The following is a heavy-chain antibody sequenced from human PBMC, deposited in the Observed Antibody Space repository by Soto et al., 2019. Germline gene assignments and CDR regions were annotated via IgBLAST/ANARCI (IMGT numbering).Heavy chain of an antibody. CDR2: IIPIFGTA. CDR3: ARGRGEGYNEKFDY. D-gene: IGHD1-1*01. V-gene: IGHV1-69*12. CDR1: GGTFSSYA. Sequence: QVQLVQSVAEVKKPVSSVKVSCKASGGTFSSYAISWVRQAPGQGLEWMGGIIPIFGTANYAQKFQGRVTITADESTSTAYMELSSLRSEDTAVYYCARGRGEGYNEKFDYWGQGTLVTVSS. J-gene: IGHJ4*02.